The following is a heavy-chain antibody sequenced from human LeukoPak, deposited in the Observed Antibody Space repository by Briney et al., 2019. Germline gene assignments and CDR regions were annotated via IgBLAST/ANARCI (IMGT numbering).Heavy chain of an antibody. CDR2: INPSGGST. J-gene: IGHJ6*03. Sequence: ASVKVSCKASGHTFTSYNMHWVRQPPGQGLEWMGIINPSGGSTNYAQKFQGRVTMTRDTSTSTVYMELSSLRSEDTAVYYCARVGAVAGTLDYYYMDVWGKGTTVTVSS. D-gene: IGHD6-19*01. V-gene: IGHV1-46*01. CDR3: ARVGAVAGTLDYYYMDV. CDR1: GHTFTSYN.